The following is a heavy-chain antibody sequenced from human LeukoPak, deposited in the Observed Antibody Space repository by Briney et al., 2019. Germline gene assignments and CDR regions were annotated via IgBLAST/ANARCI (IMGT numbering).Heavy chain of an antibody. CDR2: INPNSGST. CDR3: VREPAAAAHLDH. D-gene: IGHD2-2*01. Sequence: ASVKVSCKASGYTFTGDYMQWVRQAPGQGLEWMGWINPNSGSTNYAQKFQGRVTMTRDTSISTAYMELSRLRSDDTAVCYCVREPAAAAHLDHWGQGTLVTVSS. J-gene: IGHJ4*02. CDR1: GYTFTGDY. V-gene: IGHV1-2*02.